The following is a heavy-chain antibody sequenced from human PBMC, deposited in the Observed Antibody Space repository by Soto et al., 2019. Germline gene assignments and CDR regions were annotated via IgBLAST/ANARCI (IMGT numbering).Heavy chain of an antibody. V-gene: IGHV4-59*01. CDR1: GGSISSSY. J-gene: IGHJ4*02. CDR3: ARERRDGYKHYFDY. CDR2: IYYNGST. D-gene: IGHD5-12*01. Sequence: QVQLQESGPGLVKPSETLSLMCTVSGGSISSSYWSWIRQPPGKGLEWIGYIYYNGSTNYNPSLQSRVTISVDTSKNQFSLKLSSVTAADTAVYYCARERRDGYKHYFDYWGQGTLVTVSS.